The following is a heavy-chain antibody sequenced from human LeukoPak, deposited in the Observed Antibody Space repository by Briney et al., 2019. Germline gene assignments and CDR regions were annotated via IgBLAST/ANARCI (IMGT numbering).Heavy chain of an antibody. CDR3: ARLYSGYGNDYYYKDV. J-gene: IGHJ6*03. D-gene: IGHD5-12*01. CDR2: INPNSGDT. Sequence: GASVKVSCKASGYTFTGYYMHWVRQAPGQGLEWMGWINPNSGDTNYAQKFQGRVTMTRDTSISTAYMELSRLRSDDTAVYYCARLYSGYGNDYYYKDVWGKGTTVTVSS. V-gene: IGHV1-2*02. CDR1: GYTFTGYY.